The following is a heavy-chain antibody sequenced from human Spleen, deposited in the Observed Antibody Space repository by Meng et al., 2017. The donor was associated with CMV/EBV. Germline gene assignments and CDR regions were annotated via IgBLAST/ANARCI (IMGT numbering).Heavy chain of an antibody. CDR3: ARVLGLGNIDY. CDR1: GGSISSGDYY. J-gene: IGHJ4*02. Sequence: QVQLQEAGPGLVEPSQTLSLTCTGTGGSISSGDYYWSWIRQPPGKGLEWIGYIYYSGSTYYNPSLKSRVTISVDTSKNQFSLKLSSVTAADTAVYYCARVLGLGNIDYWGQGTLVTVSS. CDR2: IYYSGST. D-gene: IGHD7-27*01. V-gene: IGHV4-30-4*08.